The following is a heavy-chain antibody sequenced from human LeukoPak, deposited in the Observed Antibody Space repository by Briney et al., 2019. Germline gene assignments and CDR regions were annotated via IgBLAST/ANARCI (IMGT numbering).Heavy chain of an antibody. CDR2: INPNSGGT. CDR3: ARVRDYGDFDY. J-gene: IGHJ4*02. CDR1: GYTFTSYA. V-gene: IGHV1-2*06. D-gene: IGHD4-17*01. Sequence: ASVKVSCKASGYTFTSYAMHWVRQAPGQGLEWMGRINPNSGGTNYAQKFQGRVTMTRDTSISTAYMELSRLRSDDTAVYYCARVRDYGDFDYWGQGTLVTVSS.